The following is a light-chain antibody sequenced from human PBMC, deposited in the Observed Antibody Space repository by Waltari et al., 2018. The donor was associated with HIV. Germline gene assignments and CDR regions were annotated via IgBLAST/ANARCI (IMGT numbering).Light chain of an antibody. CDR3: ESNDSRLSDSSV. CDR1: GSNIGADYS. Sequence: QSVLTQPPSVSAAPGQRITISCTGNGSNIGADYSVHWYQQVPGTAPKLLIYLTYNRPAVVAALFSSSKSGSPATLDITGHRTEDEADYYCESNDSRLSDSSVFGGGTKLTVL. J-gene: IGLJ2*01. V-gene: IGLV1-40*01. CDR2: LTY.